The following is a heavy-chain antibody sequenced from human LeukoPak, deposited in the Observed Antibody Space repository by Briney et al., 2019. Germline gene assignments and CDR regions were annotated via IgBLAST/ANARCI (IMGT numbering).Heavy chain of an antibody. Sequence: GGSLRLSCAASGFTFSSYWMSWVRQAPGKGLEWVANIKQDGSEKYYVDSVKGRFTISRDNAKNSLYLQMNSLRAEDTAVYYCARLPMVRGVIISYYYYYGMDVWGQGTTVTVS. J-gene: IGHJ6*02. D-gene: IGHD3-10*01. CDR2: IKQDGSEK. V-gene: IGHV3-7*01. CDR3: ARLPMVRGVIISYYYYYGMDV. CDR1: GFTFSSYW.